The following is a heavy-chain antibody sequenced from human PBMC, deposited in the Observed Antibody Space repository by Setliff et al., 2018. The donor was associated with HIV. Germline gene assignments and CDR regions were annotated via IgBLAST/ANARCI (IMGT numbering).Heavy chain of an antibody. V-gene: IGHV4-34*01. CDR1: GGSFSGYY. CDR2: INDNGST. D-gene: IGHD3-10*01. CDR3: ARVRGRYYYHYAMDV. J-gene: IGHJ6*02. Sequence: SETLSRTCAVYGGSFSGYYWSWIRQPPGKGLEWIGEINDNGSTNYNPSLKSRVTISVDTSKNQFSLKLSSVTAADTAVYYCARVRGRYYYHYAMDVWGQGTTVTVSS.